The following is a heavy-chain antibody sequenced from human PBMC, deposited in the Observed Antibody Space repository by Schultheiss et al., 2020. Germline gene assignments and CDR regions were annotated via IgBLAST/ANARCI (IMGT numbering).Heavy chain of an antibody. J-gene: IGHJ2*01. CDR2: IWYDGSNK. CDR3: ARDPRSLNWHFDL. Sequence: GGSLRLSCAASGFTFSRYGMHWVRQAPGKGLEWVAVIWYDGSNKYYADSVKGRFTISRDNSKNTLFLQMNSLRAEDTAVYYCARDPRSLNWHFDLWGRGTLVTVSS. V-gene: IGHV3-33*01. CDR1: GFTFSRYG.